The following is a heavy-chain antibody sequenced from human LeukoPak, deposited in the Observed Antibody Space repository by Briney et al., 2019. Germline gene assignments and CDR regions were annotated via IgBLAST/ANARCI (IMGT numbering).Heavy chain of an antibody. Sequence: ASVKVSCKASGYTFTGYYIHWVRQAPGQGLEWMGWINTNSGGTRYSQKFQGRVTVTRGTSISTAYMEVTSLRSDDTAVYYCVRGGVPYGMDVWGQGTTVTVPS. CDR2: INTNSGGT. V-gene: IGHV1-2*02. CDR3: VRGGVPYGMDV. D-gene: IGHD1-26*01. CDR1: GYTFTGYY. J-gene: IGHJ6*02.